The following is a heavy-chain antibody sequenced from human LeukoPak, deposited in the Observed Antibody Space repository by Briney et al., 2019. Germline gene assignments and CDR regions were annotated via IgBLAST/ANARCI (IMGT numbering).Heavy chain of an antibody. CDR1: GFTFSSYA. V-gene: IGHV3-9*01. CDR2: ISWNSGSI. J-gene: IGHJ4*02. CDR3: AKDISPLVYSYYFDY. D-gene: IGHD2-15*01. Sequence: GGSLRLSCAASGFTFSSYAMSWVRQAPGKGLEWVSGISWNSGSIGYADSVKGRFTISRDNAKNSLYLQMNSLRAEDTALYYCAKDISPLVYSYYFDYWGQGTLVTVSS.